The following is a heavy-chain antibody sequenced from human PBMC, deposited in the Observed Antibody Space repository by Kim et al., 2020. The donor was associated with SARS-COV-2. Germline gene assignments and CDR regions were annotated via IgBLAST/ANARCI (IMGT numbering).Heavy chain of an antibody. J-gene: IGHJ4*02. D-gene: IGHD2-21*01. Sequence: ASVKVSCKASGYTFTSYAMNWVRQAPGQGLEWMGWINTNTGNPTYAQGFTGRFVFSLDTSVSTAYLQISSLKAEDTAVYYCARVSYCGGDCYFHHFDYWGQGTLVTVSS. CDR2: INTNTGNP. V-gene: IGHV7-4-1*02. CDR3: ARVSYCGGDCYFHHFDY. CDR1: GYTFTSYA.